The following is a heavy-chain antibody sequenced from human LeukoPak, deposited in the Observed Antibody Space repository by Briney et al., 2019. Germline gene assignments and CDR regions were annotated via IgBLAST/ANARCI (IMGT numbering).Heavy chain of an antibody. J-gene: IGHJ6*03. V-gene: IGHV5-51*01. CDR1: GYSFTSYW. CDR3: ARGGGLGINYYYYMDV. CDR2: IYPGDSDT. D-gene: IGHD7-27*01. Sequence: GESLKISCKGSGYSFTSYWIGWVRQMPGKGLEWMGIIYPGDSDTRYSPSSQGQVTISADKSISTAYLQWSSLKASDTAMYYCARGGGLGINYYYYMDVWGKGTTVTVSS.